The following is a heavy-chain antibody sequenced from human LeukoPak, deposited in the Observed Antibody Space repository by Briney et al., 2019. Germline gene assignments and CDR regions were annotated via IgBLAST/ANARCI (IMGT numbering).Heavy chain of an antibody. J-gene: IGHJ4*02. D-gene: IGHD2-21*02. CDR2: MNPNSGDT. V-gene: IGHV1-2*02. CDR1: GYTFTSYD. CDR3: ARDYCGGDCFPDY. Sequence: ASVKVSCKASGYTFTSYDTNWVRQATGQGLEWMGWMNPNSGDTNYAQKFQGRVTMTRDTSISTAYMELSRLRSDDTAVYYCARDYCGGDCFPDYWGQGTLVTVSS.